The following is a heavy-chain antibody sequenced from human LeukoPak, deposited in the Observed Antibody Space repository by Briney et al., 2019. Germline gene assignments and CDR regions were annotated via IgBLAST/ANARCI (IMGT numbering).Heavy chain of an antibody. Sequence: SETLSLTCAVYGGSFSGYYWSRIRQPPGKGLEWIGEINHSGSTNYNPSLKSRVTISVDTSKNQFSLKLSSVTAADTAVYYCARRCSTYDYVWGSYRFISWFDPWGQGTLVTVSS. CDR1: GGSFSGYY. CDR2: INHSGST. J-gene: IGHJ5*02. CDR3: ARRCSTYDYVWGSYRFISWFDP. D-gene: IGHD3-16*02. V-gene: IGHV4-34*01.